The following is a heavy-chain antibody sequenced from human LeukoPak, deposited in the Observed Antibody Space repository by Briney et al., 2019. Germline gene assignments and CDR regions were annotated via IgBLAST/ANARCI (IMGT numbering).Heavy chain of an antibody. Sequence: PSETLSLTCAVSGGSISDYYWSWIRQPAGKGLEWIGRIYSSGSTNYNPSLKSRVSMSVDTSKNQFSLNVRSVTAADTAVYYCARYTRKGFDYWGQGTLVTVSS. J-gene: IGHJ4*02. D-gene: IGHD1-14*01. CDR3: ARYTRKGFDY. CDR2: IYSSGST. V-gene: IGHV4-4*07. CDR1: GGSISDYY.